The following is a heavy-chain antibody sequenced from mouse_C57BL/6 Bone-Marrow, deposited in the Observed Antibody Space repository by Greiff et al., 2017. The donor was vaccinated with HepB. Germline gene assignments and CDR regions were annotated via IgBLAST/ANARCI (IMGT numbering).Heavy chain of an antibody. Sequence: EVQLQQSGPELVKPGASVKMSCKASGYTFTDYNMHWVKQSHGKSLEWIGYINPNNGGTSYNQKFKGKATLTVNKSSSTAYMELRSLTSEDSAVYYCAILTGTPFDYWGQGTTLTVSS. V-gene: IGHV1-22*01. CDR1: GYTFTDYN. CDR2: INPNNGGT. J-gene: IGHJ2*01. D-gene: IGHD4-1*01. CDR3: AILTGTPFDY.